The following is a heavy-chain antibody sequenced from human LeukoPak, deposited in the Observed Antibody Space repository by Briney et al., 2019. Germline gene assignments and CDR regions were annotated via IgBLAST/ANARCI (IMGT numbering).Heavy chain of an antibody. V-gene: IGHV3-30*18. CDR1: GFTFSSYG. D-gene: IGHD3-22*01. CDR3: AKDSGPVRYSDRSASGFSGVDH. Sequence: AGGSLRLSCAASGFTFSSYGIHWVRQAPGKGLEWVAVISYDGTNKYYADSVKGRFTISRDNSKNTLNLQMNSLSAEDTAVYYCAKDSGPVRYSDRSASGFSGVDHWGQGTLVTVSS. J-gene: IGHJ4*02. CDR2: ISYDGTNK.